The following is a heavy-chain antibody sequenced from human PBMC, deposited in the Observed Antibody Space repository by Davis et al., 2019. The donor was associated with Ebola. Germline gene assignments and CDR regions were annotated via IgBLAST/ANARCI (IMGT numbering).Heavy chain of an antibody. D-gene: IGHD6-6*01. CDR1: EFTITTHW. CDR3: ARGDSTSSYSYHYNYYGMDV. V-gene: IGHV3-74*03. J-gene: IGHJ6*02. Sequence: PGGSLRLSCVASEFTITTHWMHWVRQGPGKGLVWVSRINGDGTITTYADSVKGRFSISRDNAKNTLYLQMNSLRAEDTAIYYCARGDSTSSYSYHYNYYGMDVWGQGTTVTVSS. CDR2: INGDGTIT.